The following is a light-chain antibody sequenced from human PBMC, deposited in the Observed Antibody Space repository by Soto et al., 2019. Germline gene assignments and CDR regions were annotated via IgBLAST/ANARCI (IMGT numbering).Light chain of an antibody. J-gene: IGLJ2*01. CDR3: QSWGTGIRV. CDR1: SGHSSYA. CDR2: VNSNGSH. V-gene: IGLV4-69*01. Sequence: QSVLTQSPSASASLGASVKVTFTPSSGHSSYAIAWHQQQPEKGPRYLMKVNSNGSHVKGDGIPDRFSGSSSGAERYLTISSLQSEDEADYYCQSWGTGIRVFGGGTKLTVL.